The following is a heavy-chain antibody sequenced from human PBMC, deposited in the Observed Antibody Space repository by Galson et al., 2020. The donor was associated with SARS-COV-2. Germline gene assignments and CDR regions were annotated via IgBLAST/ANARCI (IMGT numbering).Heavy chain of an antibody. CDR2: ISYDGSNK. V-gene: IGHV3-30-3*01. D-gene: IGHD5-18*01. CDR3: AREGATPIQLWLERWLDP. CDR1: GFTFSSYA. J-gene: IGHJ5*02. Sequence: TGGSLRLSCAASGFTFSSYAMHWVRQAPGKGLEWVAVISYDGSNKYYADSVKGRFTISRDNSKNTLYLQMNSLRAEDTAVYYCAREGATPIQLWLERWLDPWGQGTLVTVSS.